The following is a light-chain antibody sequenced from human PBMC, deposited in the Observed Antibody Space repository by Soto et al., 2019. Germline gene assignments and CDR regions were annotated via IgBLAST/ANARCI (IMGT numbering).Light chain of an antibody. CDR2: GVS. J-gene: IGKJ3*01. V-gene: IGKV3-20*01. CDR3: QQYGTSPPFT. Sequence: EFVLTQSPGTLSLSPGERATLSCRASQSVSSSYLAWYQQKPGQAPRLLIYGVSNRATGIPDRFSGSGSGTDFTLTISRLEPEDFAVYYCQQYGTSPPFTFGPGTKVDIK. CDR1: QSVSSSY.